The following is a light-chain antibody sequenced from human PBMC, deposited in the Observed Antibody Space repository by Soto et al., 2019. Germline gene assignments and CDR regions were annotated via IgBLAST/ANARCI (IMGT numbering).Light chain of an antibody. Sequence: QSALTQPPSASGSPGQSVTISCTGTSSDVGGYNYVSWYQQHPGKAPKLMIYEVSKRPSGVPFRFSASKSANTASLTVSGLQAEDEADYYCSSYAGSNNFVVFGGGTQLTVL. CDR1: SSDVGGYNY. CDR2: EVS. CDR3: SSYAGSNNFVV. V-gene: IGLV2-8*01. J-gene: IGLJ2*01.